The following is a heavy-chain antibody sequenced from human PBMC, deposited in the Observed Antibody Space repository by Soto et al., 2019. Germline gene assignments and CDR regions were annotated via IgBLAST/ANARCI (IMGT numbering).Heavy chain of an antibody. J-gene: IGHJ3*02. Sequence: QVQLVQSGAEVKKPGASVKVSCKASGYTFTSYDINWVRQATGQGLEWMGWMNPNSGNTGYAQKFQGRANMTRNTSISTAYMELSSLRSEDTAVYYCARDCSGGSCYRPTNAFDIWGQGTMVTVSS. CDR3: ARDCSGGSCYRPTNAFDI. CDR2: MNPNSGNT. V-gene: IGHV1-8*01. D-gene: IGHD2-15*01. CDR1: GYTFTSYD.